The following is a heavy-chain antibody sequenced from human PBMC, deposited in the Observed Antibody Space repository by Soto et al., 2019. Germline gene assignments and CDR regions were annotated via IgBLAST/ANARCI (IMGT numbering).Heavy chain of an antibody. Sequence: PGGSLRLSCAASGFTFSSYSMNWVRQAPGKGLEWVSSSSSSSTYIYYADSVKGRFTISRDSAKNTLYLQMNSLRVEDTAVYYCPRFFPPAKPQGDDFVFGAQGALAPAPS. CDR1: GFTFSSYS. D-gene: IGHD3-16*01. CDR2: SSSSSTYI. J-gene: IGHJ1*01. CDR3: PRFFPPAKPQGDDFVF. V-gene: IGHV3-21*01.